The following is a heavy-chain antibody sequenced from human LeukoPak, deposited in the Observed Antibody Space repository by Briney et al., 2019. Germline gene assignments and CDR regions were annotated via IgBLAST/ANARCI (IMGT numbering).Heavy chain of an antibody. CDR1: GFTFSSYA. CDR2: ITSNGGST. Sequence: GGSLRLSCSASGFTFSSYAMNWVRQARGKGLEYVSAITSNGGSTYYADSVEGRFTISRDNSKNTLYLQMSSLRAEDTAVYYCVKGRCSGSSCYGGDYWGQGTLVTVSS. V-gene: IGHV3-64D*06. D-gene: IGHD2-2*01. J-gene: IGHJ4*02. CDR3: VKGRCSGSSCYGGDY.